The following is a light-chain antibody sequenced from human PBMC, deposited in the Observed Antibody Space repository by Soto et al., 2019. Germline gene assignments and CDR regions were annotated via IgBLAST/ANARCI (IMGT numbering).Light chain of an antibody. Sequence: QSALTQPASVFGSPGQSITLSCTRTSSGVENYNLVSWYQHRPGKAPKLIIYEGSQRPSGVSDRFSGSKSGNTASLTISGLRAEDEADYYCSSYAGAVVFGGGTKLTVL. CDR1: SSGVENYNL. CDR3: SSYAGAVV. V-gene: IGLV2-23*01. CDR2: EGS. J-gene: IGLJ2*01.